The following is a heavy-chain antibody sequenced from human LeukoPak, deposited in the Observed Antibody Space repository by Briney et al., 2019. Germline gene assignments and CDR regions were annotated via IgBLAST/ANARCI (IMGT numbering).Heavy chain of an antibody. J-gene: IGHJ4*02. CDR3: ARDLLRNSLCY. CDR2: IIPILGIA. D-gene: IGHD4-23*01. Sequence: SVKVSCKASGGTFSSCTISWVRQAPGQGLEWMGRIIPILGIANYAQKFQGRVTITADKSTSTAYMELSSLRSEDTAVYYCARDLLRNSLCYWGQGTLVTVSS. V-gene: IGHV1-69*04. CDR1: GGTFSSCT.